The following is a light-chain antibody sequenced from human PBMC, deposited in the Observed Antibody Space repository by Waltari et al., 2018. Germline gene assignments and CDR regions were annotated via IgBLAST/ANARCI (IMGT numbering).Light chain of an antibody. CDR2: DAS. Sequence: DIQMTQSPSTLSASVGDRVTITCRASQSISSWLAWYQQKPGKAPKLLIYDASSLESGVPSRFSGSWSETEFTLTISSLQPDDFATYYCQQYNSYSPMYTFGQGTKLEIK. CDR3: QQYNSYSPMYT. J-gene: IGKJ2*01. V-gene: IGKV1-5*01. CDR1: QSISSW.